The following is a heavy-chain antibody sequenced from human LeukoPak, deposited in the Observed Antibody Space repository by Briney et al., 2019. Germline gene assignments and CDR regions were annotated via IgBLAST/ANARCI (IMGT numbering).Heavy chain of an antibody. CDR1: GYSISSGYY. Sequence: PSETLSLTCTVSGYSISSGYYWGWIRQPPGKGLEWIGSIYHSGTTYHNPSLKSRVTISVDTSKNQFSLKLSSVTAADTAVYYCARVGYSSSWYYFDYWGQGTLVTVSS. CDR2: IYHSGTT. D-gene: IGHD6-13*01. J-gene: IGHJ4*02. V-gene: IGHV4-38-2*02. CDR3: ARVGYSSSWYYFDY.